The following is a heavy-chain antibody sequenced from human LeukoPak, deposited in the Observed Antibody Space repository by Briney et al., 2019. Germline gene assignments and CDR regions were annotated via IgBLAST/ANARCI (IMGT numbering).Heavy chain of an antibody. V-gene: IGHV3-21*01. CDR3: ARVWYYDSSGSDAFDI. Sequence: GGSLRLSCAASGFTFSSYSMNWVRQAPGKGLEWVSSISSSSSYIYYADSVKGRFTISRDNAKNSLYLQMNSLRAEDTAVYYCARVWYYDSSGSDAFDIWGQGTMVTVSS. CDR2: ISSSSSYI. CDR1: GFTFSSYS. D-gene: IGHD3-22*01. J-gene: IGHJ3*02.